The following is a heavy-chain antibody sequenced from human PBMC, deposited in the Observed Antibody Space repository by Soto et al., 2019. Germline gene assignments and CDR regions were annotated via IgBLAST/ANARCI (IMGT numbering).Heavy chain of an antibody. J-gene: IGHJ6*02. D-gene: IGHD2-21*02. Sequence: GGSLRLSYAASGFTLSSYWMTWVRQDPGMGLEWVANIKHDGGEKYYVDSVKGRFTISRDNAKNSLYLQMNSLRAEDTAVYYCARDKMAYCSGDCYAGSYYYGMDVWGQGTTVTVSS. CDR3: ARDKMAYCSGDCYAGSYYYGMDV. V-gene: IGHV3-7*03. CDR1: GFTLSSYW. CDR2: IKHDGGEK.